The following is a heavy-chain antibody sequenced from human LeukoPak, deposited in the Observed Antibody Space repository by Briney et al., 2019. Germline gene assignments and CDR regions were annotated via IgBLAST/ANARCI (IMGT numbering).Heavy chain of an antibody. Sequence: SETLSLTCAVSGGSISSNNWWTWVRQPPGKGLEWIGEIHHSGRTNYNPSLKSRVTISLDKSMNQFSLKLSSVTAADTAIYYCARAGIGYNLGDYWGQGTLVTVSS. J-gene: IGHJ4*02. CDR3: ARAGIGYNLGDY. CDR2: IHHSGRT. CDR1: GGSISSNNW. D-gene: IGHD5-24*01. V-gene: IGHV4-4*02.